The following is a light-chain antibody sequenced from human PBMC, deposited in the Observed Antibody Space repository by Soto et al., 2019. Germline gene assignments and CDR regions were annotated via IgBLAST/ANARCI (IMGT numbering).Light chain of an antibody. Sequence: EIVMTQSPVTLSVSPGERATLSCRASQSVSSNLAWYQQKPGQAPRLLIYGASTRATGIPARLSGSGSGTEFTLTISSLQSEDFAVYYCQQHDKWPFTFGQATKLDIK. V-gene: IGKV3-15*01. J-gene: IGKJ2*01. CDR1: QSVSSN. CDR3: QQHDKWPFT. CDR2: GAS.